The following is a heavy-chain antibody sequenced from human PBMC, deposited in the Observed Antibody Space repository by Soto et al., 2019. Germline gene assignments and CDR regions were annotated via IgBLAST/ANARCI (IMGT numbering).Heavy chain of an antibody. Sequence: GESLKISCKGSGYSFTSYWIGWVRQMPGKGLEWMGIIYPGDSDTRYSPSFQGQVTISADKSISTAYLQWSSLKALDTAMYYCARTLTSSGWYVDAFDIWGQGTMVTVSS. V-gene: IGHV5-51*01. J-gene: IGHJ3*02. CDR2: IYPGDSDT. CDR3: ARTLTSSGWYVDAFDI. CDR1: GYSFTSYW. D-gene: IGHD6-19*01.